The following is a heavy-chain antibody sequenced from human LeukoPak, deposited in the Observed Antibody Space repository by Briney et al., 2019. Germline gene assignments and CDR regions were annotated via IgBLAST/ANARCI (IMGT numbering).Heavy chain of an antibody. CDR1: GYTLTNYG. D-gene: IGHD3-10*01. V-gene: IGHV1-18*01. CDR3: ARVVRGIIQSKRSTWLDP. CDR2: NSSYNDDT. J-gene: IGHJ5*02. Sequence: ASVKVSCKASGYTLTNYGVSWVRQAPGQGLEWMGWNSSYNDDTDYAQMFQGRVTMTTDTSTSTAYMELRSLRSDDTAVYYCARVVRGIIQSKRSTWLDPWGQGTLVTVSS.